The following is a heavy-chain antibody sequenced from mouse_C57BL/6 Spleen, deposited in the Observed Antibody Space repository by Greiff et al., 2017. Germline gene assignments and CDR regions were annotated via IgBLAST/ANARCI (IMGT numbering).Heavy chain of an antibody. D-gene: IGHD2-4*01. J-gene: IGHJ2*01. Sequence: QVHVKQPGAELVRPGSSVKLSCKASGYTFTSYWMDWVKQRPGQGLEWIGNIYPSDSETHYNQKFKDKATLTVDKSSSTAYMQLSSLTSEDSAVYYCARYYDYVLDYWGQGTTLTVSS. V-gene: IGHV1-61*01. CDR1: GYTFTSYW. CDR2: IYPSDSET. CDR3: ARYYDYVLDY.